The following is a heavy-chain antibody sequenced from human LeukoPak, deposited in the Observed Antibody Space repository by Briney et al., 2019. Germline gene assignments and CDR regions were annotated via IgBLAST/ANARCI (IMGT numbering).Heavy chain of an antibody. V-gene: IGHV4-39*07. Sequence: SETLSPTCTVSGGSISSSSYYWGWIRQPPGKGLEWIGSIYYSGSTYYNPSLKSRVTISVDTSKNQFSLKLSSVTAADTAVYYCARDLGGYYDSSGNAFDIWGQGTMVTVSS. J-gene: IGHJ3*02. CDR3: ARDLGGYYDSSGNAFDI. CDR2: IYYSGST. D-gene: IGHD3-22*01. CDR1: GGSISSSSYY.